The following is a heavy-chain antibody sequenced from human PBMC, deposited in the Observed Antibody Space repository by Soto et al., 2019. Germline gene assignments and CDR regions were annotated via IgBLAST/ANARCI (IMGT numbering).Heavy chain of an antibody. Sequence: QVPLVESGGGVVQPGRSLRLSCAASGFTFSSYGMHWVRQAPGKGLEWVAVISYDGSNKYYADSVKGRFTISRDNSKNTLYLQMNSLRAEDTAVYYCAKDKSYSSGYLDYWGQGTLVTVSS. J-gene: IGHJ4*02. V-gene: IGHV3-30*18. CDR1: GFTFSSYG. CDR3: AKDKSYSSGYLDY. D-gene: IGHD3-22*01. CDR2: ISYDGSNK.